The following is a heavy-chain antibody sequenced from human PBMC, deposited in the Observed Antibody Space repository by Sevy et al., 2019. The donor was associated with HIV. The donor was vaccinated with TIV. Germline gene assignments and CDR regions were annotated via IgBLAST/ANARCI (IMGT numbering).Heavy chain of an antibody. CDR1: GYSFTSHD. V-gene: IGHV1-8*01. D-gene: IGHD3-9*01. J-gene: IGHJ3*02. Sequence: ASVKVSCKASGYSFTSHDVNWVRQATGQELEWMGWMNPNTGNSGFAQTFQGRVTLTRDTSTSTAYMELNSLTSEDTAIYYCARGARYYDSVTGYYHDAFDIWGQRTRVTVSS. CDR3: ARGARYYDSVTGYYHDAFDI. CDR2: MNPNTGNS.